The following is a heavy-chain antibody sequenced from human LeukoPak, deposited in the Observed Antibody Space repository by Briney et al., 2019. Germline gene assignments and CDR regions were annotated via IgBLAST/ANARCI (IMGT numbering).Heavy chain of an antibody. J-gene: IGHJ6*02. CDR1: GFTFSNFA. Sequence: GGSLRLSCTPSGFTFSNFAMHWVQQAPGKGLEWVSGISWNSGSIGYADSVKGRFTISRDNAKNSLYLQMNSLRAEDTALYYCAKDRSQVYYYYGMDVWGQGTTVTVSS. CDR2: ISWNSGSI. CDR3: AKDRSQVYYYYGMDV. V-gene: IGHV3-9*01.